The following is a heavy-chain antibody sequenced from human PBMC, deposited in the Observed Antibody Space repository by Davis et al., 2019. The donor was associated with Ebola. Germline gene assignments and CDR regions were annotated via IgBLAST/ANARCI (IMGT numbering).Heavy chain of an antibody. CDR3: AKTDWYLGSGSFSKPFDY. CDR1: GFAFKTYA. V-gene: IGHV3-23*01. J-gene: IGHJ4*02. CDR2: ISGSGGNT. D-gene: IGHD3-10*01. Sequence: PGGSLRLSCVVSGFAFKTYAMSWVRQAPGKGLEWISSISGSGGNTYYANSVKGRFTISRDNSKNTLYLQMHTLRAEDTAIYYCAKTDWYLGSGSFSKPFDYWGQGTLVAVSS.